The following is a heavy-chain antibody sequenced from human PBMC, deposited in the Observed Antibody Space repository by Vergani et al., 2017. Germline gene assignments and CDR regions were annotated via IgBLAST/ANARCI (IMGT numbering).Heavy chain of an antibody. CDR2: INHSGST. D-gene: IGHD3-10*01. Sequence: QVQLQQWGAGLLKPSETLSLTCAVYGGSFSGYYWSWIRQPPGKGLEWIGEINHSGSTNYNPFLKSRVTISVDTSKNQFSLKLSSVTAADTAVYYCARGGWYYYGSGSNHFDYWGQGTLVTVSS. J-gene: IGHJ4*02. CDR1: GGSFSGYY. V-gene: IGHV4-34*01. CDR3: ARGGWYYYGSGSNHFDY.